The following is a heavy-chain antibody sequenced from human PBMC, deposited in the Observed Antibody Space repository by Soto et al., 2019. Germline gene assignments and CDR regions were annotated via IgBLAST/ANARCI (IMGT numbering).Heavy chain of an antibody. D-gene: IGHD7-27*01. Sequence: EVQLLESGGGLVQPGGSLRLSCVASGFPFSSYAMSWVLQTPGRGLECVSSISSGSNTYYTDSVRGRFTISRDNSKNSLYLQMSSQRADDTALYYCAKASATGKSDGMDVWGQGTTVSVSS. J-gene: IGHJ6*02. CDR2: ISSGSNT. V-gene: IGHV3-23*01. CDR3: AKASATGKSDGMDV. CDR1: GFPFSSYA.